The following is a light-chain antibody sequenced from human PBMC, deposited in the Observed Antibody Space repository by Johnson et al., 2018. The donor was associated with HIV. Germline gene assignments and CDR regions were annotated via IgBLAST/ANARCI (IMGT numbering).Light chain of an antibody. CDR3: GTWDSSLSAYV. CDR2: DNN. J-gene: IGLJ1*01. Sequence: QSVLTQPPSVSAAPGQKVTISCSGSSSNIGRNYVSWYQQLPGTAPKLLIFDNNKRPSGLPDRFSASKSGTSATLGITGLPTGDEADYYCGTWDSSLSAYVFGTGTKVTVL. V-gene: IGLV1-51*01. CDR1: SSNIGRNY.